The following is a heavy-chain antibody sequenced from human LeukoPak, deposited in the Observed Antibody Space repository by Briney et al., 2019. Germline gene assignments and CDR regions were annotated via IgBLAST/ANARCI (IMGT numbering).Heavy chain of an antibody. D-gene: IGHD4-23*01. CDR3: ARRDYGGFSHYFDY. CDR2: IYPGDSDT. J-gene: IGHJ4*02. Sequence: GESLKISCKGSGYTFTNYWIAWVRQMPGKGLEWMGIIYPGDSDTRYSPSFQGQVTISADKSISIAYLQWSSLRASDTAVYYCARRDYGGFSHYFDYWGQGAPVTVSS. CDR1: GYTFTNYW. V-gene: IGHV5-51*01.